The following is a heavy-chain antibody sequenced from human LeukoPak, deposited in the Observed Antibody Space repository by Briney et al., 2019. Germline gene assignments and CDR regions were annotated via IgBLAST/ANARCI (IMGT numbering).Heavy chain of an antibody. Sequence: PGGSLRLSCEASGFTFTGYWMGWVRQAPGKGLEWVANIKYDGSEKFYVDSVKGRFTITRDNAKNSLYLEMNSLRAEDTAVYYCARVLSYGWFDPWGQGTLVTVSS. CDR3: ARVLSYGWFDP. CDR2: IKYDGSEK. CDR1: GFTFTGYW. D-gene: IGHD4-17*01. J-gene: IGHJ5*02. V-gene: IGHV3-7*01.